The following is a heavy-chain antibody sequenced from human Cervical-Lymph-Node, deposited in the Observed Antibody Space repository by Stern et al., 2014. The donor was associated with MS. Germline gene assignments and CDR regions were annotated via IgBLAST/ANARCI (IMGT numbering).Heavy chain of an antibody. CDR1: GFTFSNYA. D-gene: IGHD2-21*01. Sequence: EVQLVESGGGLVQPGGSLRLSCAASGFTFSNYAMTWVRQAPGTGLEWVSGISGSGGGTYYADSVKGRFTISRDNSKSTLDLHMNSLRAEDTAVYYCARDGGLDYFDYWGQGTLVTVSS. J-gene: IGHJ4*02. CDR2: ISGSGGGT. CDR3: ARDGGLDYFDY. V-gene: IGHV3-23*04.